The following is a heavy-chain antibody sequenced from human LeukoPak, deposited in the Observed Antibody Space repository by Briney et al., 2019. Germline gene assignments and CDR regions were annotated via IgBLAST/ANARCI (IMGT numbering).Heavy chain of an antibody. J-gene: IGHJ6*03. Sequence: SETLSLTCTVSGGSISSYYWSWIRQPAGKGLEWIGRIYTSGCTNYNPSLKSRVTMSVDTSKNQFSLKLSSVTAADTAVYCCARSGYMWGSPYYYMDVWGKGTTVTVSS. CDR3: ARSGYMWGSPYYYMDV. V-gene: IGHV4-4*07. CDR2: IYTSGCT. D-gene: IGHD6-13*01. CDR1: GGSISSYY.